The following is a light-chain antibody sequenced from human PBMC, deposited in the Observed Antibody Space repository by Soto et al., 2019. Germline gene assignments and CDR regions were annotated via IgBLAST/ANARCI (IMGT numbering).Light chain of an antibody. CDR2: KVS. Sequence: DDVMTQSPLSVPVTLGQPASISCRSSQSLVHSDGNTYLSWFQQRPGQSPRRLLYKVSNRDSGVPDRFSGSGSGTDFTLKISRVEAEDVGVYYCMQATRWPWTFGQGTKVEIE. J-gene: IGKJ1*01. CDR3: MQATRWPWT. V-gene: IGKV2-30*02. CDR1: QSLVHSDGNTY.